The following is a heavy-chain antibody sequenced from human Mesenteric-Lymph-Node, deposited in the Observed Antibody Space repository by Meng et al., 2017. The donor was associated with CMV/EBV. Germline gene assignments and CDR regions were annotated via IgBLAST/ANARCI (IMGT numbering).Heavy chain of an antibody. Sequence: LTCAVSGGSISSSNWWSWVRQPPGKGLEWIGEVFHSGSTNYNPSLKSRVTISVDRSKNHFSLQLTSVTAADTAIYYCSSRWTGYYVYWGQGTLVTAPQ. CDR1: GGSISSSNW. V-gene: IGHV4-4*02. J-gene: IGHJ4*02. D-gene: IGHD3/OR15-3a*01. CDR3: SSRWTGYYVY. CDR2: VFHSGST.